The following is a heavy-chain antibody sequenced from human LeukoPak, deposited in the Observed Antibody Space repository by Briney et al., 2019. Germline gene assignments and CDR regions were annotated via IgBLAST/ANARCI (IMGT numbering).Heavy chain of an antibody. Sequence: KTGGSLRLSCAASGFTFSDYYMSWIRQAPGKGLEWVSYISSTYTNYADSVKGRFTISRDNAKNSMYLQMNSLRAEDTAVYYCARISGSYVFDYWGQGTLVTVSS. D-gene: IGHD1-26*01. J-gene: IGHJ4*02. V-gene: IGHV3-11*03. CDR2: ISSTYT. CDR3: ARISGSYVFDY. CDR1: GFTFSDYY.